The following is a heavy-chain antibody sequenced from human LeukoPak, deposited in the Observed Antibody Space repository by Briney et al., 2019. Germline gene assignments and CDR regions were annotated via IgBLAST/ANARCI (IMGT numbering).Heavy chain of an antibody. Sequence: GGSLRLSCAASGFTFSSYAMSWVRQAPGKGLEWVSTISGSGGRTDYADSVKGRFTASRDNSKNTLYLQMNSLRAEDTALYYCAKDADDYGDFYYYFDYWGQGTLVTVSS. CDR3: AKDADDYGDFYYYFDY. V-gene: IGHV3-23*01. J-gene: IGHJ4*02. D-gene: IGHD4-17*01. CDR2: ISGSGGRT. CDR1: GFTFSSYA.